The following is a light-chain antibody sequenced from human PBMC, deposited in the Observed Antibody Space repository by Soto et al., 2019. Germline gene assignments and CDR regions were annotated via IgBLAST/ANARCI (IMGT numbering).Light chain of an antibody. Sequence: DIQMTHSPSSLSASVGDRVTITCRASQSIRSYLNWYQQKPGKAPNLLIYGASSLHSGVPSRFSGSGSGTDFTLTISSLQPEDSATYYCQQSYSTITFGQGTRLEIK. CDR2: GAS. CDR1: QSIRSY. V-gene: IGKV1-39*01. CDR3: QQSYSTIT. J-gene: IGKJ5*01.